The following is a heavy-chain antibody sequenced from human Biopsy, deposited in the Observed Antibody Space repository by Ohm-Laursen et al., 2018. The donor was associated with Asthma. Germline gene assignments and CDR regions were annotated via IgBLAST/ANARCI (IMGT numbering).Heavy chain of an antibody. J-gene: IGHJ6*02. CDR1: GYSISNGGYY. CDR3: ARYYCDFGNRTVYTYYGMDV. CDR2: IYHRGNT. D-gene: IGHD3-3*01. V-gene: IGHV4-31*03. Sequence: SQTLSLTCSVSGYSISNGGYYWTWVRQRPGKGLEWIGNIYHRGNTKYTPSLKSRLSFSVDTSKNQFSLKLSSVTAADTAIYFCARYYCDFGNRTVYTYYGMDVWGRGTPVVVSS.